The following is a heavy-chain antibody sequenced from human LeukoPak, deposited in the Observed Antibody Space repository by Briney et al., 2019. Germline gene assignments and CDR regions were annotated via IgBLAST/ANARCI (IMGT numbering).Heavy chain of an antibody. Sequence: GGSLRLSCAASGFSFSGNHMNWVRQAPGKGLEWVSYISSNSRDIYYADSVVGRFTISRDNIENTLYLQMNSLRAEDTAIYYCAKDSYYDFWSGPDAFHIWGQGTMVTVSS. CDR3: AKDSYYDFWSGPDAFHI. V-gene: IGHV3-48*01. J-gene: IGHJ3*02. D-gene: IGHD3-3*01. CDR1: GFSFSGNH. CDR2: ISSNSRDI.